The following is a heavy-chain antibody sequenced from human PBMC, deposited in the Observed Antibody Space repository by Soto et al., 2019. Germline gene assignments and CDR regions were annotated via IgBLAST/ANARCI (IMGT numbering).Heavy chain of an antibody. J-gene: IGHJ4*02. CDR2: GYSTVTI. Sequence: SETLSLTCTVSGDFISYYSWAWIRQSAGKGLEWIGRGYSTVTIFYNPYLKSRATMSVDTSKNQFSLKLSSVTAADTAVYYCARGYVDTAMITPWLGFPLDYWGQGTLVTVSS. V-gene: IGHV4-4*07. D-gene: IGHD5-18*01. CDR1: GDFISYYS. CDR3: ARGYVDTAMITPWLGFPLDY.